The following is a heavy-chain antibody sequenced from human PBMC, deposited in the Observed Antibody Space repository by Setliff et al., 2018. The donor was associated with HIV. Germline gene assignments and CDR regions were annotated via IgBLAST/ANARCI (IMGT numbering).Heavy chain of an antibody. D-gene: IGHD6-19*01. CDR3: ARNWHGTVASVALDY. CDR2: ISYDGSGY. V-gene: IGHV3-30*04. Sequence: GGSLRLSCAASGFTFSSYAMHWVRQAPGKGLEWVAVISYDGSGYYMSYVDSVKGRFTISRDNAKNSLFLQMDDLRAEDTARYFCARNWHGTVASVALDYWGQGTLVTVSS. CDR1: GFTFSSYA. J-gene: IGHJ4*02.